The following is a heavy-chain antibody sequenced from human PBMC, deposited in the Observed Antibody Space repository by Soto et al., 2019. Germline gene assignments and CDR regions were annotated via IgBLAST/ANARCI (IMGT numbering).Heavy chain of an antibody. Sequence: ASVKVSCKASGYTFTSYGISWVRQAPGQGLEWMGWISAYNGNTNYAQKLRGRVTMTTDTSTSTAYMELRSLRSDDTAVYYCARDRLLGDYAYYYYYYGMDVWGQGTTVTVSS. D-gene: IGHD4-17*01. V-gene: IGHV1-18*01. CDR2: ISAYNGNT. J-gene: IGHJ6*02. CDR3: ARDRLLGDYAYYYYYYGMDV. CDR1: GYTFTSYG.